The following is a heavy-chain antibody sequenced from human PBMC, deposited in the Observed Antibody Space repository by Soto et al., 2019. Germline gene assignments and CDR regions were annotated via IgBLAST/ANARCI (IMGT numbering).Heavy chain of an antibody. D-gene: IGHD6-6*01. CDR3: AKDVEALARVGGMDV. J-gene: IGHJ6*02. Sequence: GGSLRLSCAASGFTFSSYGMHWVRQAPGKGLEWVAVISYDGSNKYYADSVKGRFTISRDNSKNTLYLQMNSLRAEDTAVYYCAKDVEALARVGGMDVWGQGTAVTVSS. V-gene: IGHV3-30*18. CDR2: ISYDGSNK. CDR1: GFTFSSYG.